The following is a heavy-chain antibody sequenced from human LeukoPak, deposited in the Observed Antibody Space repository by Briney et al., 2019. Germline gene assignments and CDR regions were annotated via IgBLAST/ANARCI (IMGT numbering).Heavy chain of an antibody. D-gene: IGHD1-7*01. Sequence: PSETLSLTCIVSGGSISSHYWSWIRQPPGKGLEWIGYIFYSGTTNYNPSLKSRVTISVDTSKNQFSLKLSSVTAADTAVYYCARGGVTGTKRAFDYWGQGTLVTVSS. CDR3: ARGGVTGTKRAFDY. V-gene: IGHV4-59*11. J-gene: IGHJ4*02. CDR2: IFYSGTT. CDR1: GGSISSHY.